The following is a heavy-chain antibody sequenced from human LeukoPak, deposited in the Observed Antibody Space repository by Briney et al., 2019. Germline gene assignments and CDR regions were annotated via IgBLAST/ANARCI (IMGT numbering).Heavy chain of an antibody. V-gene: IGHV3-11*06. CDR1: GFTFTDTY. CDR2: ISSSSSYI. J-gene: IGHJ5*01. D-gene: IGHD2-15*01. CDR3: ARGALDAATPFDS. Sequence: PGGSLRLSCAVSGFTFTDTYMTWIRQAPGKGLEWVSSISSSSSYIYYADSLKGRFTISRDNAKKSVYLQMNSLRAEDTAVYYCARGALDAATPFDSWGQGTLVTVSS.